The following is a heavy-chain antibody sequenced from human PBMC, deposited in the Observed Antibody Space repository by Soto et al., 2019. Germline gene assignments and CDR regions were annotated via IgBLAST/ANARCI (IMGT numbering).Heavy chain of an antibody. CDR3: AKNGDFWSWGMDV. CDR2: ISSSGDAT. J-gene: IGHJ6*01. Sequence: EVQLLESGGDLIQSGGSLRLSCAASGFTFSTYAMTWVRQAPGKGLEWVSIISSSGDATYYVDSVKGRFTISRDNSRSTLNLQMNSLRAEDTAVYYCAKNGDFWSWGMDVWGQGTTVTVSS. CDR1: GFTFSTYA. V-gene: IGHV3-23*01. D-gene: IGHD3-3*01.